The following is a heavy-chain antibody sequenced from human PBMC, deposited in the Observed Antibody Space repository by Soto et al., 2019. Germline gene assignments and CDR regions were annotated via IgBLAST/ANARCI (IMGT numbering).Heavy chain of an antibody. V-gene: IGHV3-33*01. CDR2: IWYDGSNK. CDR3: ARDHHRYSGYDYVDY. J-gene: IGHJ4*02. D-gene: IGHD5-12*01. CDR1: GFTFSTYG. Sequence: GGSLRLSCAASGFTFSTYGMHWVRQAPGKGLEWVAVIWYDGSNKYYADSVKGRFSISRDNSKNTLYLQMNSLRAEDTAVYYCARDHHRYSGYDYVDYWGQGTLVTVSS.